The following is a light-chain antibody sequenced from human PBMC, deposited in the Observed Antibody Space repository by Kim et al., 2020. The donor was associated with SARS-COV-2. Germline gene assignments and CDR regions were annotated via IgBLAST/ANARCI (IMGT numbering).Light chain of an antibody. V-gene: IGKV1-39*01. Sequence: DIQMTQSPSSLSASVGDRVTITCRASRSIGNHLNWYQQRPGKAPNLLIYAASNLQTGVSSRLSGSESGTDFTLTIRNLQPEDSATYYCQQSDIIPYTFGQGTKLEI. J-gene: IGKJ2*01. CDR2: AAS. CDR3: QQSDIIPYT. CDR1: RSIGNH.